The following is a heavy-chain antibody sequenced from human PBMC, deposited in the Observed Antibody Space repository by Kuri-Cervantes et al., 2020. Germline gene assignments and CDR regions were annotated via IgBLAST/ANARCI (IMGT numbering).Heavy chain of an antibody. V-gene: IGHV4-39*02. Sequence: GSLRLTCTVSGGSISSSSYYWGWLRQPPGKGLEWIGNIYYSGSTYYNPSVKSRVTISVDTSKNQFSLKLSSVTAADTAVYYCARDAVLHEGDRYYYSNYWGQGTLVTVSS. D-gene: IGHD2-21*02. CDR3: ARDAVLHEGDRYYYSNY. CDR1: GGSISSSSYY. J-gene: IGHJ4*02. CDR2: IYYSGST.